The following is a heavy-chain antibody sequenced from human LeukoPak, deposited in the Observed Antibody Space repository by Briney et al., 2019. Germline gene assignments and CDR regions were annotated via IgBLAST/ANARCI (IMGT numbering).Heavy chain of an antibody. J-gene: IGHJ4*02. CDR2: VTGTGVST. CDR1: GFIFSSYA. Sequence: GGSLGLSCTASGFIFSSYAMSWVRQTPGKGLEWVSTVTGTGVSTYYADSVKGRFTISRDKSKSTLYLQMNSLRADDTAVYYCAKQRGYFDDWGQGTLVTVSS. CDR3: AKQRGYFDD. V-gene: IGHV3-23*01.